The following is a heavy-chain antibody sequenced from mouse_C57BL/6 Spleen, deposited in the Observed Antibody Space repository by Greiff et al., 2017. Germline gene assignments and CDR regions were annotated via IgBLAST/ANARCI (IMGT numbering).Heavy chain of an antibody. CDR1: GYTFTSYG. Sequence: QVQLQQPGAELARPGASVKLSCKASGYTFTSYGISWVKQRTGQGLEWIGEIYPRSGNTYYNEKFKGKATLTADKSSSTAYMELRSLTSEDSAVYFCAGITTVVATPDYWGQGTTLTVSS. J-gene: IGHJ2*01. CDR2: IYPRSGNT. D-gene: IGHD1-1*01. CDR3: AGITTVVATPDY. V-gene: IGHV1-81*01.